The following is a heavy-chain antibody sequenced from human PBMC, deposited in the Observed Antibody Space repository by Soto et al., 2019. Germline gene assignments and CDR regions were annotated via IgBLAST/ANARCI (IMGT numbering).Heavy chain of an antibody. CDR1: GGSISTYY. CDR2: IYYSGST. V-gene: IGHV4-59*01. CDR3: ARRYGGNFDY. J-gene: IGHJ4*02. D-gene: IGHD3-16*01. Sequence: SETLSLTCTVSGGSISTYYWNWIRQTPGKGLEWIGYIYYSGSTNYNPSLKSRVTISVDTSKNQFSLKLSSVTAADTAVYYCARRYGGNFDYWGQGTLVTSPQ.